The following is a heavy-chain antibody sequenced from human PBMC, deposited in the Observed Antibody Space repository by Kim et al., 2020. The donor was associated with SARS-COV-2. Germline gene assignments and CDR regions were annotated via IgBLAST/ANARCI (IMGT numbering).Heavy chain of an antibody. CDR2: ISAYNGNT. Sequence: ASVKVSCKASGYTFTSYGISWVRQAPGQGLEWMGWISAYNGNTNYAQKLQGRVTMTTDTSTSTAYMELRSLRSDDTAVYYCARDLGLRSNREFGYWGQGTLVTVSS. CDR3: ARDLGLRSNREFGY. D-gene: IGHD1-7*01. CDR1: GYTFTSYG. J-gene: IGHJ4*02. V-gene: IGHV1-18*01.